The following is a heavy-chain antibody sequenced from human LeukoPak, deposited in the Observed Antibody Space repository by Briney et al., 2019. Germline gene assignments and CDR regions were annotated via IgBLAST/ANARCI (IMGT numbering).Heavy chain of an antibody. V-gene: IGHV4-39*01. D-gene: IGHD3-10*01. J-gene: IGHJ4*02. Sequence: SETLSLTCSVSGGSITSGNYYWGWIRQPPGKGLEWIGNSKYSGTTYQNPSLKSRVTISVDTSKNQFSLKLSSVTAADTGVYYCARHADSGFGELAFDYWGQGTLVTVSS. CDR2: SKYSGTT. CDR3: ARHADSGFGELAFDY. CDR1: GGSITSGNYY.